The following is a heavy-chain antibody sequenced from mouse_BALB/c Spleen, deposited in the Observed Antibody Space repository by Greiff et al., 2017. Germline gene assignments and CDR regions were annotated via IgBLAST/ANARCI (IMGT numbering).Heavy chain of an antibody. Sequence: QVQLQQSGAELARPGASVKMSCKASGYTFTSYTMHWVNQRPGQGLEWIGYINPSSGYTNYNQKFKDKATLTADKSSSTAYMQLSSLTSEDSAVYYCARGGDYYGSRGFAYWGQGTLVTVSA. D-gene: IGHD1-1*01. J-gene: IGHJ3*01. CDR3: ARGGDYYGSRGFAY. V-gene: IGHV1-4*01. CDR1: GYTFTSYT. CDR2: INPSSGYT.